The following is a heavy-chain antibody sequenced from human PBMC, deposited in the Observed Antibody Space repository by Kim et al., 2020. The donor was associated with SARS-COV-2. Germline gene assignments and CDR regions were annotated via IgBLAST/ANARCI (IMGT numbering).Heavy chain of an antibody. Sequence: GGSLRLSCAASGFTFSSYGMHWVRQAPGKGLEWVAVIWYDGSNKYYADSVKGRFTISRDNSKNTLYLQMNSLRAEDTAVYYCAREYLDVVVVAATQLDYWGQGTLVTVSS. CDR1: GFTFSSYG. CDR3: AREYLDVVVVAATQLDY. CDR2: IWYDGSNK. D-gene: IGHD2-15*01. J-gene: IGHJ4*02. V-gene: IGHV3-33*01.